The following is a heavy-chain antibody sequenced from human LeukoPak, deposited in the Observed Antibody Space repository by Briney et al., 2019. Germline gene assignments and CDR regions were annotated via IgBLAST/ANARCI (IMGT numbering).Heavy chain of an antibody. J-gene: IGHJ4*02. CDR1: GYTFTGYY. D-gene: IGHD6-13*01. CDR3: ARVPGGEDYSSSLGY. V-gene: IGHV1-2*02. Sequence: ASVKVSCKASGYTFTGYYMHWVRQAPGQGLEWMGWINPNSGGTNYAQKFQGRVTMTRDTSISTAYMELSRLRSGDTAVYYCARVPGGEDYSSSLGYWGQGTLVTVSS. CDR2: INPNSGGT.